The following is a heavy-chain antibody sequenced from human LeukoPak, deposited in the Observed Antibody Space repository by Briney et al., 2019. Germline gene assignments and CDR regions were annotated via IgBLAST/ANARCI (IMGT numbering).Heavy chain of an antibody. D-gene: IGHD6-19*01. CDR3: AREGPGWLAPRRYMGV. Sequence: GGSLRLSCAASGFTFSSYSMNWVRQAPGKGLEWVSSISSSSSYIYYADSVKGRFTISRDNAKNSLYLQMNSLRAEDTAVYYCAREGPGWLAPRRYMGVWGKGTTVTVSS. CDR2: ISSSSSYI. CDR1: GFTFSSYS. V-gene: IGHV3-21*01. J-gene: IGHJ6*03.